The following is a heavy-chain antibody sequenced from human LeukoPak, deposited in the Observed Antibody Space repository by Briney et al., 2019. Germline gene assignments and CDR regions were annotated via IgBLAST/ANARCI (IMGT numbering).Heavy chain of an antibody. CDR1: GVSVSTYY. D-gene: IGHD6-13*01. J-gene: IGHJ4*02. CDR2: IYYSGST. V-gene: IGHV4-30-4*01. Sequence: SENLSLTCSVSGVSVSTYYWSWIRQPPGKGLEWIGYIYYSGSTYYNPSLKSRVTISVDTSKNQFSLKLSSVTAADTAVYYCARDAPLAAAPGYWGQGTLVTVSS. CDR3: ARDAPLAAAPGY.